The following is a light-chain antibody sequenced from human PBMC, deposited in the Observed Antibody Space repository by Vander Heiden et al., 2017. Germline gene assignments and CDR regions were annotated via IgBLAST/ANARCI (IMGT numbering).Light chain of an antibody. CDR3: DSRDSSGNHQV. J-gene: IGLJ2*01. CDR2: GKN. CDR1: SLRSNF. V-gene: IGLV3-19*01. Sequence: SSELTQDPAVSVALGQTIRITCQGDSLRSNFASWYQQKPGQAPVLVISGKNNRPSGIPDRFSGSSSGNTASLTITGTQAEDEAEYYCDSRDSSGNHQVFGGGTKLTVL.